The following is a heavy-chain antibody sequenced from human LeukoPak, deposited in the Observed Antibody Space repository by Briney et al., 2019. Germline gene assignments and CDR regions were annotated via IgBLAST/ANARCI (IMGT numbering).Heavy chain of an antibody. V-gene: IGHV3-30*18. CDR1: GFTFSSYA. J-gene: IGHJ4*02. CDR3: AKPRGYYYDSRKYFDY. CDR2: ISYDGSNK. D-gene: IGHD3-22*01. Sequence: GGSLRLSCAATGFTFSSYAMSWVRQAPGKGLEWVAVISYDGSNKYYADSVKGRFTISRDNSKNTLYLQMNSLRAEDTAVYYCAKPRGYYYDSRKYFDYWGQGTLVTVSS.